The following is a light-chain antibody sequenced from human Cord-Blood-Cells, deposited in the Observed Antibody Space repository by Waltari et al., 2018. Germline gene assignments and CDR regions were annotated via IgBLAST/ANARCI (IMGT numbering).Light chain of an antibody. CDR3: QQYNSYPWT. Sequence: DIQMTQSPSTLSAPVRDRVPITCRASQSVSSWLAWYQQKPGKAPKLLIYDASSLESGVPSVVSGSGSGTEFTLPISSLQPDDFSAYYCQQYNSYPWTFGQGTKMEIK. J-gene: IGKJ1*01. CDR2: DAS. V-gene: IGKV1-5*01. CDR1: QSVSSW.